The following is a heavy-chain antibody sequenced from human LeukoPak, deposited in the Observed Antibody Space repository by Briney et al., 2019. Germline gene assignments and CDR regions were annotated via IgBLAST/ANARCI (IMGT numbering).Heavy chain of an antibody. CDR1: GFSFSTYS. CDR2: ISSSGSTI. V-gene: IGHV3-11*01. D-gene: IGHD6-13*01. CDR3: ARPRDQQLVDIDY. J-gene: IGHJ4*02. Sequence: GGSLRLSCSASGFSFSTYSMSWVRQAPGKGLEWVSYISSSGSTIYYADSVKGRFTISRDNAKNSLYLQMNSLRAEDTAVYYCARPRDQQLVDIDYWGQGTLVTVSS.